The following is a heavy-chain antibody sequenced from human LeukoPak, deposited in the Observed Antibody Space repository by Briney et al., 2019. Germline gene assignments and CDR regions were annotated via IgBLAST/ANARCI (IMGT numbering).Heavy chain of an antibody. D-gene: IGHD5-24*01. Sequence: SETLSLTCTVSGGSINSYYWSWIRQPPGKGLEWIGHMYYSGGTNYNPSLKSRVTISVDTSKNQFSLKLSSVTAADTAVYYCTRRCKDAYTLYCFDYWGQGTLGTVSS. CDR2: MYYSGGT. J-gene: IGHJ4*02. V-gene: IGHV4-59*01. CDR3: TRRCKDAYTLYCFDY. CDR1: GGSINSYY.